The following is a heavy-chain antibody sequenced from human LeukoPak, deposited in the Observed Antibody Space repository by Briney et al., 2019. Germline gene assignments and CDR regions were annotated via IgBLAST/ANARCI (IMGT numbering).Heavy chain of an antibody. D-gene: IGHD3-10*01. CDR1: GFTFTSSA. V-gene: IGHV1-58*02. CDR3: AAASIWFGELGLNY. CDR2: IVVGSGNT. Sequence: SVKVSCKASGFTFTSSAIQGVRQARGQPLKWIGWIVVGSGNTNYAQKFQEGVTITRDMSTSTAYMELSSLRSEDTAVYYCAAASIWFGELGLNYWGQGTLVTVSS. J-gene: IGHJ4*02.